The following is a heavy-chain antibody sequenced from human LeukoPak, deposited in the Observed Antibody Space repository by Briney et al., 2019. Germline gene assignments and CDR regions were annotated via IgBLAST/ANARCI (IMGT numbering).Heavy chain of an antibody. CDR2: IYSGGST. CDR1: GFTVSSNY. J-gene: IGHJ5*02. V-gene: IGHV3-53*01. D-gene: IGHD1/OR15-1a*01. CDR3: VFVKRNTNWFDP. Sequence: PGGSLRLSCAASGFTVSSNYMSWVRQAPGKGLEWVSVIYSGGSTYYADSVKGRFTISRDNSKNTLSLQMNNVRAEDTAVYYCVFVKRNTNWFDPWGQGTLVTVSS.